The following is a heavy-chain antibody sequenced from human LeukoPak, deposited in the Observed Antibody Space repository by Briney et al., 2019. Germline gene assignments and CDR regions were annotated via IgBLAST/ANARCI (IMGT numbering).Heavy chain of an antibody. CDR1: GYTFTAYG. Sequence: ASVKVSCKASGYTFTAYGITWVRQAPGQGLEWMGWISAYSGNTHFPQKFRDRISMTTDTSTSTAYMELRSLRSDDTAVYFCARDLKNYGHLGPLDYWGQGTLVTVSS. CDR2: ISAYSGNT. CDR3: ARDLKNYGHLGPLDY. D-gene: IGHD3-10*01. V-gene: IGHV1-18*01. J-gene: IGHJ4*02.